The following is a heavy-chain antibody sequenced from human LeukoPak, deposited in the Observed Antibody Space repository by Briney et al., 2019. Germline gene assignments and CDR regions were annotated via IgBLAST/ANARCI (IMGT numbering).Heavy chain of an antibody. J-gene: IGHJ5*02. V-gene: IGHV4-31*01. Sequence: MPSQTLSLTCTVSGGSISSGGYYWSWIRQHPGKGLEWIGYIYYSGSTYYNPALKSQITISVDTSKNQFSLKLSSVTAADTAVYYCARVERGYSYGYPPNWFDPWGQGTLVTVSS. D-gene: IGHD5-18*01. CDR2: IYYSGST. CDR3: ARVERGYSYGYPPNWFDP. CDR1: GGSISSGGYY.